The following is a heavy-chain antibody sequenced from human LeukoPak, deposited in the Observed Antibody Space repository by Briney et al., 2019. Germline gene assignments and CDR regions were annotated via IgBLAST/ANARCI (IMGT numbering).Heavy chain of an antibody. D-gene: IGHD6-13*01. CDR1: GCTLTELS. Sequence: ASVKVSCKVSGCTLTELSMHWVRQAPGKGLEWMGGFDPEDGETIYAQKFQGRVTMTEDTSTDTAHMELSSLRSEDTAVYYCATGGYSSSWPVDYWGQGTLVTVSS. J-gene: IGHJ4*02. CDR2: FDPEDGET. CDR3: ATGGYSSSWPVDY. V-gene: IGHV1-24*01.